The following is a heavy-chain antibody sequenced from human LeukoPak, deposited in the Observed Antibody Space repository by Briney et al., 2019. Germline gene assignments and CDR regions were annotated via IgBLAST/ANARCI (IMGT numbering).Heavy chain of an antibody. Sequence: SETLSLTCTVSGGTISSGGYYWSWIRQHPGKGLVWLGYINDSGSTYYNPALKSRVSISVDTSKNQFSLRLGSVTAADTAVYSCARAIPYWYFDLWGRGTLVTVSS. V-gene: IGHV4-31*03. CDR2: INDSGST. CDR1: GGTISSGGYY. CDR3: ARAIPYWYFDL. J-gene: IGHJ2*01.